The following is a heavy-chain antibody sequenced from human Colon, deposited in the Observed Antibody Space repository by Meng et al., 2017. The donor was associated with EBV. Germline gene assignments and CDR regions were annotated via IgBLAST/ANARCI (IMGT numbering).Heavy chain of an antibody. Sequence: QGQRQESGPGLVKPSQTLSLPCTVSGGSLSSGNHYWSWIRQHPGKGLEYIGYIYYSGSTYYNPSLKSRVIISVDTSKNQFSLRLNSVTAADTAVYYCASLYGDSSVWYLDLWGRGTLVTVS. J-gene: IGHJ2*01. D-gene: IGHD4-17*01. CDR3: ASLYGDSSVWYLDL. CDR1: GGSLSSGNHY. CDR2: IYYSGST. V-gene: IGHV4-31*03.